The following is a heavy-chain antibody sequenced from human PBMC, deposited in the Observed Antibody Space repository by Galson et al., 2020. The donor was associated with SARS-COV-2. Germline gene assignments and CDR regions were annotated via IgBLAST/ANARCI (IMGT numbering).Heavy chain of an antibody. CDR1: GFTFGDYA. J-gene: IGHJ4*02. V-gene: IGHV3-49*04. CDR2: IRSKAYGGTT. CDR3: TTYYDILTGYYISGNTDPPIDY. Sequence: TGGSLRLSCTASGFTFGDYAMSWVRQTPGKGLEWVGFIRSKAYGGTTEYAASVKGRFTISRDDSKSIAYLQMNSLKTEDTAVYYCTTYYDILTGYYISGNTDPPIDYWGQGTLVTVSS. D-gene: IGHD3-9*01.